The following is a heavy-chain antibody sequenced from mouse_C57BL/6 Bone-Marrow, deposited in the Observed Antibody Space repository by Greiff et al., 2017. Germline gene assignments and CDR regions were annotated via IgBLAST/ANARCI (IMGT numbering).Heavy chain of an antibody. J-gene: IGHJ4*01. Sequence: QVQLQQSGAELVRPGTSVKMSCKASGYTFTNYWIGWAKQRPGHGLEWIGDIYPGGGYTNYNEKFKGKATLTADKSSSTAYMQISSLTSEDSAIYYCARGGYGGYAMDYWCQGTSVTVSS. CDR3: ARGGYGGYAMDY. CDR2: IYPGGGYT. CDR1: GYTFTNYW. D-gene: IGHD1-2*01. V-gene: IGHV1-63*01.